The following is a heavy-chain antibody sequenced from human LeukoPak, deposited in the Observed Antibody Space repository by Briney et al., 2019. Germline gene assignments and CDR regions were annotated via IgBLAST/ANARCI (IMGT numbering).Heavy chain of an antibody. J-gene: IGHJ1*01. D-gene: IGHD2-2*01. Sequence: ASVKVSCKASGYTFTGYYMHWVRQAPGQGLEWMGWINPNSGGTNYAQKFQGRVTVTRDTSISTAYMELSRLRSDDTAVYYCARGDIVVVPAEYFQHWGQGTLVTVSS. CDR3: ARGDIVVVPAEYFQH. CDR1: GYTFTGYY. V-gene: IGHV1-2*02. CDR2: INPNSGGT.